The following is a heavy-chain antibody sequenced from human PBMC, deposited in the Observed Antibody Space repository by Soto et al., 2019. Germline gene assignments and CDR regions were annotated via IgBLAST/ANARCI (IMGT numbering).Heavy chain of an antibody. CDR3: AKDQGGVAGRFDC. D-gene: IGHD6-19*01. CDR1: GFTFSSFA. V-gene: IGHV3-23*01. Sequence: EVQLLESGGGLVQPGGSLRLSCAASGFTFSSFAMSWVRQAPGKGLEWVSAISDSGSSTYYADSVQGRFTISRDDSKNELFLQTNSLRAEDTAVYYCAKDQGGVAGRFDCWGQGTLVTGSS. J-gene: IGHJ4*02. CDR2: ISDSGSST.